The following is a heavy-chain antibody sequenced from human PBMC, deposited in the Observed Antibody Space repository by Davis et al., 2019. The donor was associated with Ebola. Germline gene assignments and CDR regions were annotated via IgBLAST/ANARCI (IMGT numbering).Heavy chain of an antibody. Sequence: PSETLSLTCTVSGGSISSYYWSWIRQPPGKGLEWIGYIYYSGSTNYNPSLKSRVTISVDTSKNQFSLKLSSVTAADTAVYYCARVPIFGLEPRLWFDPWGQGTLVTVSS. J-gene: IGHJ5*02. CDR3: ARVPIFGLEPRLWFDP. V-gene: IGHV4-59*01. D-gene: IGHD3/OR15-3a*01. CDR1: GGSISSYY. CDR2: IYYSGST.